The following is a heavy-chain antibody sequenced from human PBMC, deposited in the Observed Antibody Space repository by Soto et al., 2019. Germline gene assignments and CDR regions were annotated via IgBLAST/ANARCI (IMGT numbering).Heavy chain of an antibody. CDR1: GFSLSTSGVG. Sequence: QITLKESGPTLVKPTQTLTLTCTFSGFSLSTSGVGVGWIRQPPGKALEWLALIYWNDDKRYSPSLQSRLTITKDTSKNQVVLTMTHMDPVDTANYYCPPSGSGYYDRRVRYFDLWGRGTLVTVSA. V-gene: IGHV2-5*01. D-gene: IGHD3-22*01. CDR2: IYWNDDK. CDR3: PPSGSGYYDRRVRYFDL. J-gene: IGHJ2*01.